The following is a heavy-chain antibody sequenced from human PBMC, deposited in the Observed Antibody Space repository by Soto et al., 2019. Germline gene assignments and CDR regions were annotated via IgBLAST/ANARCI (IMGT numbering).Heavy chain of an antibody. CDR3: AKDLGGTIFGVVNSYFDY. V-gene: IGHV3-23*01. CDR1: GFTFSSYA. CDR2: ISGSGGST. J-gene: IGHJ4*02. Sequence: GGSLRLSCAASGFTFSSYAMSWVRQAPGKGLGWVSAISGSGGSTYYTDSVKGRFTISRDNSKNTLYLQMNSLRAEDTAVYYCAKDLGGTIFGVVNSYFDYWGQGTLVTVSS. D-gene: IGHD3-3*01.